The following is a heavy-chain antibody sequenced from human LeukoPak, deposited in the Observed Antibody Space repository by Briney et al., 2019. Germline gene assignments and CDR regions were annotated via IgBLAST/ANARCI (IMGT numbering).Heavy chain of an antibody. V-gene: IGHV3-23*01. CDR3: ARDRGDDYFDY. D-gene: IGHD4-17*01. Sequence: GGSLRLSCAASGLTFSNAWMSWVRQAPGKGPEWVSGISGSGGSTYYADSVKGWFTISRDNSKNTLYLQMNSLRAEDTAVYYCARDRGDDYFDYWGQGTLVTVSS. CDR1: GLTFSNAW. J-gene: IGHJ4*02. CDR2: ISGSGGST.